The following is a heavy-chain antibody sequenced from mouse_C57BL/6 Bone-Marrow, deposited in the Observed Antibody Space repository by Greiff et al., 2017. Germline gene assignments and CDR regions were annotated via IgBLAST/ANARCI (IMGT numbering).Heavy chain of an antibody. CDR1: GFTFSSYA. CDR3: ARGAGTWGYYFDY. CDR2: ISDGGSYT. V-gene: IGHV5-4*01. J-gene: IGHJ2*01. D-gene: IGHD3-3*01. Sequence: EVQLVESGGGLVKPGGSLKLSCAASGFTFSSYAMSWVRQTPEKRLEWVATISDGGSYTYYPDNVKGRFTISRDNAKNNLYLQMSHRKSEDTAMYYCARGAGTWGYYFDYGGQGTTLTVSS.